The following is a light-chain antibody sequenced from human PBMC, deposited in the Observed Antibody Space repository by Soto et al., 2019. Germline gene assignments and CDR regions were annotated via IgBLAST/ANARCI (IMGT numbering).Light chain of an antibody. J-gene: IGLJ2*01. CDR3: SSYAGSKNLVV. V-gene: IGLV2-8*01. CDR2: EVS. CDR1: SSDVGGYNY. Sequence: QSALTQPPSASGSPGQSVTISCTGTSSDVGGYNYVSWYQQHPGKAPKLMIYEVSKRPSGGPDRFSGSKSVNTASLTVSGLEAEYEVDYYCSSYAGSKNLVVLVGGTMPTVL.